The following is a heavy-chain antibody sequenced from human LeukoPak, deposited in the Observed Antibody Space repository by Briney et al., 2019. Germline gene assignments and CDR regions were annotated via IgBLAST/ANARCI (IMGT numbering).Heavy chain of an antibody. CDR1: GYTFTSYG. Sequence: GASVKVSCKATGYTFTSYGISWVRQAPGQGREWMGWISAYNGNTNYAQKLQGRVTMTTETSTSTAYMGLRSLRSDDTAVYYCARDMTRYCSGGSCYSFQYRFDPWGQGTLVTVSS. V-gene: IGHV1-18*01. D-gene: IGHD2-15*01. J-gene: IGHJ5*02. CDR3: ARDMTRYCSGGSCYSFQYRFDP. CDR2: ISAYNGNT.